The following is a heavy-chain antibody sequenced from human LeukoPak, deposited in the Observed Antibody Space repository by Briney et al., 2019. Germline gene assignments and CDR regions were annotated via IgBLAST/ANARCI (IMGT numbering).Heavy chain of an antibody. J-gene: IGHJ6*03. CDR3: AREGSRRLYMDV. V-gene: IGHV4-4*02. CDR1: GGSISTGNW. CDR2: IYHSGSS. Sequence: SGTLSLTCAVSGGSISTGNWWSWVRQSPDKGLEWIGEIYHSGSSNYNPSLKSRVTMSIDNSKHHFSLSLTSVAAADTAVYYCAREGSRRLYMDVWGRGTTVTVSS. D-gene: IGHD6-25*01.